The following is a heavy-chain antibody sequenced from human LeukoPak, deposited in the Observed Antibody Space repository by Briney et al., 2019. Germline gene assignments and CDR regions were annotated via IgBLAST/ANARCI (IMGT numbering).Heavy chain of an antibody. V-gene: IGHV4-34*01. CDR2: INHNGIP. D-gene: IGHD2-21*02. CDR3: ARGTAFCGGDCYVDF. J-gene: IGHJ4*02. Sequence: SETLSLTCAVYGGSFSNYYWTWIRQPPGKGLEWIGEINHNGIPNYNPSLKSRVTISIDTSQNQFSLKLSSVTAADTAVYYRARGTAFCGGDCYVDFWGQGTLVTVSS. CDR1: GGSFSNYY.